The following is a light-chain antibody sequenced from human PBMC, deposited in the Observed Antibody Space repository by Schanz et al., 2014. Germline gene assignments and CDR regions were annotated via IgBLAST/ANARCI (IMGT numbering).Light chain of an antibody. CDR2: EVT. CDR1: SSDVGAYTY. CDR3: SSYAGSNNLV. Sequence: QSALTQPRSVSGSPGQSVTISCTGTSSDVGAYTYVSWYQQPPGKAPKLMMYEVTKRPSGVPDRFSGSKSGNTASLTVSWLQAEDEAVYYCSSYAGSNNLVFGGGTKLTVL. J-gene: IGLJ2*01. V-gene: IGLV2-8*01.